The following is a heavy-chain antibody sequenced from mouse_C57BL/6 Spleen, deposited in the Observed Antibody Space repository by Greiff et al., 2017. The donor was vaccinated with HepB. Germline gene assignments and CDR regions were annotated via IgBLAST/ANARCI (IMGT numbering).Heavy chain of an antibody. D-gene: IGHD2-1*01. CDR1: GYTFTDYN. J-gene: IGHJ3*01. CDR3: AGYYGNWWFAY. V-gene: IGHV1-22*01. CDR2: INPNNGGT. Sequence: EVQLQQSGPELVKPGASVKMSCKASGYTFTDYNLHWVKQSHGKSLEWIGYINPNNGGTSYNQKFKGKATLTVNKSSSTAYMELRILTSEDSAVYYCAGYYGNWWFAYWGQGTRVTVSA.